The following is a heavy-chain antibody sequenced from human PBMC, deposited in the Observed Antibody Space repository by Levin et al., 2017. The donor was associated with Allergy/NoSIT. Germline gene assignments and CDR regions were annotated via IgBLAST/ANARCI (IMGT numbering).Heavy chain of an antibody. J-gene: IGHJ4*02. CDR2: ISGNGRTT. CDR3: VREADCTSTSCYYFDS. Sequence: GESLKISCAASGFTFSRYAMSWVRQAPGKGLEWVSAISGNGRTTNYADSVKGRFTISRDNSKNTLFLQMNSLRNDDTAVYFCVREADCTSTSCYYFDSWGQGILVTVSS. D-gene: IGHD2-2*01. CDR1: GFTFSRYA. V-gene: IGHV3-23*01.